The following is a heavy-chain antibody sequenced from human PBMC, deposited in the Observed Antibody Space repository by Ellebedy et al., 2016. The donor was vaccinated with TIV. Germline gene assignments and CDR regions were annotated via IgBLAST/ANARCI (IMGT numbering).Heavy chain of an antibody. J-gene: IGHJ4*02. CDR2: ISSDGGST. D-gene: IGHD2-2*01. CDR3: VRTRDCSGTNCYREFDC. Sequence: GESLKISCSASGFTFSDSIMHWVRQAPGKGLEYVSAISSDGGSTYYAGSVKGRFTISRDNSKNTLYLQMSSLRPEDTGVYFCVRTRDCSGTNCYREFDCWGQGTLVTVSS. CDR1: GFTFSDSI. V-gene: IGHV3-64D*06.